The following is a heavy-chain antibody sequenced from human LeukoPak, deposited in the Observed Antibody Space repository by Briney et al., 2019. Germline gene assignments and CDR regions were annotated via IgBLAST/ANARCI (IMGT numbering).Heavy chain of an antibody. CDR3: ARRVVPAAMDY. CDR2: ISSSSSYI. D-gene: IGHD2-2*01. V-gene: IGHV3-21*01. J-gene: IGHJ4*02. CDR1: GFTFSSYS. Sequence: GGSLRLSCAASGFTFSSYSMNWVRQAPGKGLEWVSSISSSSSYIYYADLVKGRFTISRDNAKNSLYLQMNSLRAEDTAVYYCARRVVPAAMDYWGQGTLVTVSS.